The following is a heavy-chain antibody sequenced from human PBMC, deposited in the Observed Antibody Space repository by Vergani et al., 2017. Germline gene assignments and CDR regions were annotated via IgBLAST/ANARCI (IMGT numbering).Heavy chain of an antibody. V-gene: IGHV4-31*01. J-gene: IGHJ5*02. CDR2: IYYSGST. D-gene: IGHD3-10*01. Sequence: QVQLQESGPGLVKPSQTLSLTCTVSGGSISSGGYYWSWIRPHPGKGLEWIGSIYYSGSTYYNPSLKSLVTISVYTSKNQFSLKLSSVTAADTAVYYCASALLNSPRWFDPWGQGTLVTVSS. CDR1: GGSISSGGYY. CDR3: ASALLNSPRWFDP.